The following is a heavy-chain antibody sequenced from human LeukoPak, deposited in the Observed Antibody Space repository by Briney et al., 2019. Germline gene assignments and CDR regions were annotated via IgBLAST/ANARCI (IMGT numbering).Heavy chain of an antibody. D-gene: IGHD2-21*02. J-gene: IGHJ4*02. CDR1: GFNVSRNY. V-gene: IGHV3-53*01. Sequence: PGESLRLSCAASGFNVSRNYMSWVRQAPGKGLEWVSLIYSDGNTNYADSVKGRFTISRDNSKNTLYLQMNGLRVDDTAVYYCARGNMVTAVYWGQGTLVSVSS. CDR2: IYSDGNT. CDR3: ARGNMVTAVY.